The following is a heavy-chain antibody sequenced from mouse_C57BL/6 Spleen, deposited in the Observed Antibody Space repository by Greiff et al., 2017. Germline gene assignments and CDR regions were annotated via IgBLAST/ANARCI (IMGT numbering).Heavy chain of an antibody. D-gene: IGHD4-1*01. Sequence: QVQLQQPGAELVMPGASVKLSCKASGYTFTSYWMHWVKQRPGQGLEWIGEIDPSDSYTNYNQKFKGKSTLTVDKSSSTAYMQLSSLTSEDSAVYYCARGTGRVDYWGQGTALTVSS. CDR3: ARGTGRVDY. CDR2: IDPSDSYT. CDR1: GYTFTSYW. J-gene: IGHJ2*01. V-gene: IGHV1-69*01.